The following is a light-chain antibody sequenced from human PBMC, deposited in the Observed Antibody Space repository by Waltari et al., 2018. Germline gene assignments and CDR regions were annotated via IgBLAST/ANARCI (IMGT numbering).Light chain of an antibody. V-gene: IGLV2-14*03. CDR2: DVS. CDR1: SSDVGGYNY. Sequence: QSALTQRASVSGSPGQSITISCTGTSSDVGGYNYVSWYQQHPGKAPKLIIFDVSDRPSGVSNRFSGSKSGNTASLTISGLQAEDEADYYCSSYIGSSTLELFGGGTSLTVL. CDR3: SSYIGSSTLEL. J-gene: IGLJ2*01.